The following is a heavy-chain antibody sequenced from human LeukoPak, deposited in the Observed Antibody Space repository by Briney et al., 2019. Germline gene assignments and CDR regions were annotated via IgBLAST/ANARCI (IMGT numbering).Heavy chain of an antibody. Sequence: PSETLSLTCAVFGGSFSGYYWTWLRQPPGKGLEWIGEINHSGSTTYNPSLKSRVTISVDTSKNQSSLKLSSVTAADTAVYYCARVRRAAAGPFDYWGQGTLVTVSS. J-gene: IGHJ4*02. CDR3: ARVRRAAAGPFDY. V-gene: IGHV4-34*01. CDR2: INHSGST. CDR1: GGSFSGYY. D-gene: IGHD6-13*01.